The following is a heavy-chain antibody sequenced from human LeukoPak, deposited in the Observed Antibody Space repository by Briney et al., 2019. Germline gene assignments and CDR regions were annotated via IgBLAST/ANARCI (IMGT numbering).Heavy chain of an antibody. D-gene: IGHD2-15*01. CDR2: ISVSGAST. CDR3: AKIHGPYCNGGSCDPYFDY. CDR1: GFTFSNYA. J-gene: IGHJ4*02. Sequence: HPGGSLRLSCAASGFTFSNYAMSWVRQAPGEGLEWVSGISVSGASTYYADSVKGRFTISRDKSKNSLYLQMNSLRAEDTAVYYCAKIHGPYCNGGSCDPYFDYWGQGTLVTVSS. V-gene: IGHV3-23*01.